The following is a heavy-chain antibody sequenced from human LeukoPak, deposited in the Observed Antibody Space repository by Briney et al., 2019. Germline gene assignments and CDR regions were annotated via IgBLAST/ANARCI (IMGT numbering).Heavy chain of an antibody. CDR2: VKKDGRET. D-gene: IGHD5-18*01. J-gene: IGHJ4*02. CDR1: GLTLSDWW. Sequence: GGSLRLSCVASGLTLSDWWMTWVRQAPGRGLEWVASVKKDGRETYYVDSVKGRFTISRDNAKNSLYLQMNSLRVEDTAVYYCAKDIAQGYTFGSIEQDYWGQGTLVTVSS. CDR3: AKDIAQGYTFGSIEQDY. V-gene: IGHV3-7*03.